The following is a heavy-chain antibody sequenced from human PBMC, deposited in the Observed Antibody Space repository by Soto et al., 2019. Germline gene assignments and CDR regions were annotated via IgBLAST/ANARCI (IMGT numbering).Heavy chain of an antibody. CDR1: GFTFSDFY. CDR3: VRGGGGGQFDS. D-gene: IGHD2-21*01. Sequence: GGSLRLSCVASGFTFSDFYMTCIRQAPGKGLEWLSYISPNSKYREYADSVKGRHTISRDNAKKSLYLQMNSLRAEDTAVYYCVRGGGGGQFDSWGQGTLVTVSS. J-gene: IGHJ4*02. V-gene: IGHV3-11*06. CDR2: ISPNSKYR.